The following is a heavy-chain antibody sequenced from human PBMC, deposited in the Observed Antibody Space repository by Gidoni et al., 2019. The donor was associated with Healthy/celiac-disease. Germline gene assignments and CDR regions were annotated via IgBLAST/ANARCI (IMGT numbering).Heavy chain of an antibody. CDR3: AGSHCSGGSCYSGVLDY. D-gene: IGHD2-15*01. CDR1: GGPFSSYT. J-gene: IGHJ4*02. Sequence: QVQLVQSGAEVTKPGSSVKVSCKASGGPFSSYTLSWVRQAPGPGLEWMGRIIPILGIANYAQKFQGRVTITADKSTSTAYMELSSLRSEDTAVYYCAGSHCSGGSCYSGVLDYWGQGTLVTVSS. V-gene: IGHV1-69*02. CDR2: IIPILGIA.